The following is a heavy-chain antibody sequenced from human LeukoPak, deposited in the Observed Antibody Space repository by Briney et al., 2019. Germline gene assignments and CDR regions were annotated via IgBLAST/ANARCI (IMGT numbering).Heavy chain of an antibody. V-gene: IGHV1-69*04. D-gene: IGHD3-22*01. CDR2: IIPIFGIA. CDR1: GGTFSSYA. J-gene: IGHJ6*02. CDR3: ARVDYDSSGYYQGAFGV. Sequence: GSSVKASCKASGGTFSSYAISWVRQAPGQGLEWMGRIIPIFGIANYAQKFQGRVTITADKSTSTAYMELSSLRSEDTAVYYCARVDYDSSGYYQGAFGVWGQGTTVTVSS.